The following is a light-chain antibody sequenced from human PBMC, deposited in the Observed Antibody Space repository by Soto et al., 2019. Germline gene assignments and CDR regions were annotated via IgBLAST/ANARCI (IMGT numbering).Light chain of an antibody. J-gene: IGKJ5*01. CDR3: QQYNSYSVT. Sequence: DIVMTQPPLSLSVTPGQPASISCRSSQSLLYNNTYNYLDWYVQKPGQSPQLLIYFGSNRAPGVPDRFSGSGSGTQFTLTVSSLQPDDFATYYCQQYNSYSVTFGQGTRLEIK. CDR2: FGS. V-gene: IGKV2-28*01. CDR1: QSLLYNNTYNY.